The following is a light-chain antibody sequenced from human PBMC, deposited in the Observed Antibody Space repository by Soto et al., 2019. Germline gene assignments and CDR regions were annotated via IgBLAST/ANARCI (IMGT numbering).Light chain of an antibody. V-gene: IGLV2-8*01. CDR1: SSDVGKYDY. CDR3: QSYDSSLNEGV. Sequence: QSALTQPPSASGSPGQSVTISCTGTSSDVGKYDYVSWFQHHPGKAPKLIIYEVSKRPSGVPDRFSGSKSGSTASLTVSGLQTEDEADYYCQSYDSSLNEGVFGGGTKLTVL. J-gene: IGLJ2*01. CDR2: EVS.